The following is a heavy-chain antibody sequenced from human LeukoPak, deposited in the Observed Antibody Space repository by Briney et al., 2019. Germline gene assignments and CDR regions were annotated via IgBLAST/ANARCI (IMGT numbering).Heavy chain of an antibody. V-gene: IGHV1-8*03. Sequence: ASVKVSCKASGYTFTSYDINWVRQATGQGLEWMGWMNPNSGNTGYAQKFQGRVTITRNTSISTAYMELSSLRSEDTAVYYCARGSVRFCSGGSCLDYWGQGTLVTVSS. CDR1: GYTFTSYD. CDR3: ARGSVRFCSGGSCLDY. CDR2: MNPNSGNT. J-gene: IGHJ4*02. D-gene: IGHD2-15*01.